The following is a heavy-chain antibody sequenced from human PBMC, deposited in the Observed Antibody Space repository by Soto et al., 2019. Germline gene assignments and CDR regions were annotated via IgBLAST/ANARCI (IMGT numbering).Heavy chain of an antibody. D-gene: IGHD2-21*02. V-gene: IGHV3-53*01. Sequence: EVQLVESGGGLIQPGGSLRLSCAASGFTVSSNYMSWVRQAPGKGLDWVSVIYSGGSTYYADSVKGRSTISRDTSKHTRHLQMNRLSAEHTAVYYGGRARVESGDPGHCQQWGQGTVVTVSS. J-gene: IGHJ1*01. CDR1: GFTVSSNY. CDR2: IYSGGST. CDR3: GRARVESGDPGHCQQ.